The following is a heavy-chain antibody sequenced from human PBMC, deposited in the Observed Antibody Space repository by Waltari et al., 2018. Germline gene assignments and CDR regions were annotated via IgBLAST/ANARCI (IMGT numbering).Heavy chain of an antibody. V-gene: IGHV1-69*14. CDR1: GGTFRSYP. Sequence: QVQLVQSGAEVKKPGSSVKVSCKASGGTFRSYPISWVRQAPGQGLEWMGGIIPIFGTANYAQKFQGRVTITADKSTSTAYMELSSLRSEDTAVYYCSGLRSGTPLVNWGQGTLVTVSS. CDR2: IIPIFGTA. CDR3: SGLRSGTPLVN. D-gene: IGHD1-7*01. J-gene: IGHJ4*02.